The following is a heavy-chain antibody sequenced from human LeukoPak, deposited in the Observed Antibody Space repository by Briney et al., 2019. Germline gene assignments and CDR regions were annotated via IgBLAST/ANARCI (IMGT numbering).Heavy chain of an antibody. Sequence: PGGSLRLSCAASGFTFSSYAMSWVRQAPGKGLEWVSAISGSGGSTYYADSVKGRFTISRDNSKNTLYLQTNSLRAEDTAVYYCAKDRTSWIQLWDYWGQGTLVTVSS. CDR3: AKDRTSWIQLWDY. J-gene: IGHJ4*02. D-gene: IGHD5-18*01. CDR2: ISGSGGST. V-gene: IGHV3-23*01. CDR1: GFTFSSYA.